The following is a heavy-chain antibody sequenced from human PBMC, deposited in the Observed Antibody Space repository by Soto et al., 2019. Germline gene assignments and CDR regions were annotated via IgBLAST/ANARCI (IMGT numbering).Heavy chain of an antibody. CDR3: AREAVEDYYGIDV. Sequence: QVQLVESGGGVVQPGRSLRLSCAASGFTFSSYGMHWVRQAPGKGLEWVAVISYDGSNKYYADSVKGRFTISRDNSKNTLYLQMNSLRAEDTAVYYCAREAVEDYYGIDVWGQGTTVTVSS. J-gene: IGHJ6*02. V-gene: IGHV3-30*03. CDR1: GFTFSSYG. CDR2: ISYDGSNK.